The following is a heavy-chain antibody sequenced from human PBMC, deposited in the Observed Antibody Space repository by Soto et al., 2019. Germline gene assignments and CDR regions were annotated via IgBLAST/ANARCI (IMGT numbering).Heavy chain of an antibody. CDR2: IIPIFGTA. D-gene: IGHD3-22*01. Sequence: SVKVSCKASGGTFSSYAISWVRQAPGQGLEWMGGIIPIFGTANYAQKFQGRVTITADESTSTAYMELSSLRSEDTAVYYCARIYDYDSSGSREDYYGMDVWGQGTTVTVSS. CDR3: ARIYDYDSSGSREDYYGMDV. CDR1: GGTFSSYA. J-gene: IGHJ6*02. V-gene: IGHV1-69*13.